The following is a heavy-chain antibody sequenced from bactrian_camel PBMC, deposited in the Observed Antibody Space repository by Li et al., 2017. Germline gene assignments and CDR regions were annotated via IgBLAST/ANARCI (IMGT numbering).Heavy chain of an antibody. J-gene: IGHJ6*01. V-gene: IGHV3S53*01. CDR3: AASRWVTWARELLESDFHF. CDR1: GDHRM. Sequence: HVQLVESGGGSAQIGGSLRLSCVVSGDHRMVAWFRQGPGRTREGVAGLGDDGSTSYAKFAEGRFTISKNSKNTFYLQMNQLKPEDTAMYYCAASRWVTWARELLESDFHFWGQGTQVTVS. CDR2: LGDDGST. D-gene: IGHD1*01.